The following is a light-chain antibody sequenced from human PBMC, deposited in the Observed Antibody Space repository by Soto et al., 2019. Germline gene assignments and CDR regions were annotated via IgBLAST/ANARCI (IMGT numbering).Light chain of an antibody. CDR2: DDN. CDR1: SSNIGNSY. Sequence: QLVLTQPPSVSAAPGQTVTVSCSGNSSNIGNSYVSWYQQFPGTAPRLLIYDDNKRPSGIRDRFSGSKSGNTASLTISGLQAEDEGDYYCSSFVSGATWVFGGGTKVTVL. J-gene: IGLJ3*02. V-gene: IGLV1-51*01. CDR3: SSFVSGATWV.